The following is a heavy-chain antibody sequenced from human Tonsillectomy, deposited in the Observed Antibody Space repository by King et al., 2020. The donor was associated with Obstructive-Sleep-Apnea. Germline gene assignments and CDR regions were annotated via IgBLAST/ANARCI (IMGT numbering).Heavy chain of an antibody. CDR1: GFTFISYG. V-gene: IGHV3-33*01. Sequence: VQLVESGGGVVQPGRSLRLSCAASGFTFISYGMHWVRQAPGKGLEWVAVISYDGGNKYYADSVKGRFTISRDNSKNTLYVQMNSLSAEDTAVYYCARGGYYDILTGYSPDLDYWGQGTLVTVSS. J-gene: IGHJ4*02. CDR3: ARGGYYDILTGYSPDLDY. D-gene: IGHD3-9*01. CDR2: ISYDGGNK.